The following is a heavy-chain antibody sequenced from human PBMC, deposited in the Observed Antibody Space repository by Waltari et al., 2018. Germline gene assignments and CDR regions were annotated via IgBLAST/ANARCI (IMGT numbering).Heavy chain of an antibody. J-gene: IGHJ6*02. D-gene: IGHD1-1*01. CDR1: GGPFSSYA. V-gene: IGHV1-69*01. Sequence: QVQLVQSGAEVKKPGSSVKVSCKASGGPFSSYAISWVRQAPGQGLEWMGGIIPIFGTANYAQKFQGRVTITADESTSTAYMELSSLRSEDTAVYYGARGLGGTGGPFYYYYGMDVWGQGTTVTVSS. CDR2: IIPIFGTA. CDR3: ARGLGGTGGPFYYYYGMDV.